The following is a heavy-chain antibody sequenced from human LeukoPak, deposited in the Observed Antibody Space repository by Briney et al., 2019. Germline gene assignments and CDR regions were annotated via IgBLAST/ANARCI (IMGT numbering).Heavy chain of an antibody. J-gene: IGHJ6*02. CDR2: ISGSGGST. V-gene: IGHV3-23*01. Sequence: GGSLRLSCAASGFTFSSYAMSWVRQAPGKGLEWVSAISGSGGSTYYADSAKGRFTISRDNSKNTLYLQMNSLRAEDTAVYYCAREEGYGSGSYYNALSYYYYGMDVWGQGTTVTVSS. D-gene: IGHD3-10*01. CDR3: AREEGYGSGSYYNALSYYYYGMDV. CDR1: GFTFSSYA.